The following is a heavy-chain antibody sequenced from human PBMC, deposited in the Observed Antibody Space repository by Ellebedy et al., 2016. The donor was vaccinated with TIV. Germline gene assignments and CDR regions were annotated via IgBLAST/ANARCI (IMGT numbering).Heavy chain of an antibody. D-gene: IGHD4-17*01. CDR2: ISRTDDST. Sequence: GGSLRLXXTASRFTFSNYVMSWVRQAPGKGLKWVSGISRTDDSTYYADSVKGRFTISRDDPKSTLYLQMNNLRAEDTAVYYCAKDRDDAGDFVFDSWGQGTLVTVSS. CDR3: AKDRDDAGDFVFDS. J-gene: IGHJ4*02. CDR1: RFTFSNYV. V-gene: IGHV3-23*01.